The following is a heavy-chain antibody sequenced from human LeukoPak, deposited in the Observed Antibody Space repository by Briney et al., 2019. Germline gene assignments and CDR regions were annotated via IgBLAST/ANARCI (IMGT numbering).Heavy chain of an antibody. J-gene: IGHJ3*02. CDR1: GGCISSYY. CDR2: IYYSGST. CDR3: ARSDSSGYYLGNAFDI. Sequence: PSETLSLTCTVSGGCISSYYWSWIRQPPGKGLEWIGYIYYSGSTNYNPSLKSRVTISVDTSKNQFSLKLSSVTAADTAVYYCARSDSSGYYLGNAFDIWGQGTMVTVSS. D-gene: IGHD3-22*01. V-gene: IGHV4-59*01.